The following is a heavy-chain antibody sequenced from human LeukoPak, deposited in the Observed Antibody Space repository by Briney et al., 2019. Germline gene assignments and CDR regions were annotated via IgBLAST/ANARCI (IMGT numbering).Heavy chain of an antibody. CDR3: ARVQYCSGGSCYNLRLFDH. CDR2: IYHSGTT. J-gene: IGHJ4*02. CDR1: GDSINTGGHY. D-gene: IGHD2-15*01. Sequence: SETLSLTCTVSGDSINTGGHYWAWIRQPPGKGLEWIGYIYHSGTTYYNPSVKSRISISVDTSKNQFSLNLNSVTAADTAVYYCARVQYCSGGSCYNLRLFDHWGRGTLVTVSS. V-gene: IGHV4-30-4*08.